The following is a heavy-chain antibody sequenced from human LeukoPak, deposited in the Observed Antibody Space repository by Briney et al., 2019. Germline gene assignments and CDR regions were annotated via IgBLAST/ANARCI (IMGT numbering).Heavy chain of an antibody. CDR1: GLTFSSYG. CDR2: ISYEGSIK. CDR3: AKYGMTTVTYIDY. Sequence: PGRSLRLSCAASGLTFSSYGMHWVRQAPGKGLECVAVISYEGSIKYYADSVKGRFTISRDNSKNTLYLQMNSLRPEDTAVYYCAKYGMTTVTYIDYWGQGTLVTVSS. D-gene: IGHD4-17*01. J-gene: IGHJ4*02. V-gene: IGHV3-30*18.